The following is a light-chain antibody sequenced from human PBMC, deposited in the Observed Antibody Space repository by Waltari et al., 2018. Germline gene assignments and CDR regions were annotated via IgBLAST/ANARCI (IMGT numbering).Light chain of an antibody. V-gene: IGKV1-39*01. CDR3: QQSYSTPPYT. CDR2: TAS. Sequence: DIQMTQSPSSLSASIGDSVSITCRAGQNIVSSLNWYQQKPGKAPKLLIYTASSLQNGVPSRFSVSGSGTDFTLTISSLQPEDFATYYCQQSYSTPPYTFGQGTKLEIK. CDR1: QNIVSS. J-gene: IGKJ2*01.